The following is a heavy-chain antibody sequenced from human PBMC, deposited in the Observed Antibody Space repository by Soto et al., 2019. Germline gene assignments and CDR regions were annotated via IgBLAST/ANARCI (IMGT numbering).Heavy chain of an antibody. Sequence: PSETLSLTCTVSGGSISSGDYYWSWIRQPPGKGLEWIGYIFSTGSTYYNSSLKSRITVSVDTSKNQFSLKLTSVTASDTAIYYCARPGYCSRTDCSDFDYWGQGTQVTVSS. CDR2: IFSTGST. J-gene: IGHJ4*02. V-gene: IGHV4-30-4*01. CDR3: ARPGYCSRTDCSDFDY. D-gene: IGHD2-2*03. CDR1: GGSISSGDYY.